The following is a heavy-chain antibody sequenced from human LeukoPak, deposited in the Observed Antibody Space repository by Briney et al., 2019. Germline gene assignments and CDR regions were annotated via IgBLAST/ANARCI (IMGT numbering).Heavy chain of an antibody. J-gene: IGHJ4*02. CDR3: ERGISVSGSYGHFDY. V-gene: IGHV4-39*07. CDR1: GCSISSSSYY. CDR2: IYYSGST. D-gene: IGHD1-26*01. Sequence: SETLSLTSTVSGCSISSSSYYWGWIRQPPGKVLEWIGSIYYSGSTYYNPSLNTLVTISVDTSKNQFSLKLSSVTPADTAIYYCERGISVSGSYGHFDYWGQGILVTVSS.